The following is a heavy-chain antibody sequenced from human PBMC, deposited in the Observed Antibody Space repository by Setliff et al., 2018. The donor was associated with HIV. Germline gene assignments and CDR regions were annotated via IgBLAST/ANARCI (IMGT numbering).Heavy chain of an antibody. J-gene: IGHJ3*02. CDR1: GVSVSSDYW. CDR2: IYHGGRP. D-gene: IGHD3-16*01. Sequence: SETLSLTCAVSGVSVSSDYWWGWVRQPPGKGLEWIGEIYHGGRPNYNASLESRVTLSLDNSKSLISLKLDSVTAADTAIYYCARVNWGAFDIWGQGTMVTVSS. V-gene: IGHV4-4*02. CDR3: ARVNWGAFDI.